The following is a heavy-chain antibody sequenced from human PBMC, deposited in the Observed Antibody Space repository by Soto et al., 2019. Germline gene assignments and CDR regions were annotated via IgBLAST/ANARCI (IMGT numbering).Heavy chain of an antibody. CDR1: GFTFSSYA. CDR2: ISYDGSNK. CDR3: AREGRYDSSGYYFNYYYGMDV. Sequence: GGSLRLSCATSGFTFSSYAMHWVRQAPGKGLEWVAVISYDGSNKYYADSVKGRFTISRDNSKNTLYLQMNSLRAEDTAVYYCAREGRYDSSGYYFNYYYGMDVWGQGTTVTVSS. D-gene: IGHD3-22*01. V-gene: IGHV3-30-3*01. J-gene: IGHJ6*02.